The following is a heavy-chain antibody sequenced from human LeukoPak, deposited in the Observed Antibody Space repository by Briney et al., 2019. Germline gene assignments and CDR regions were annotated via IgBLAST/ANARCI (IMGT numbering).Heavy chain of an antibody. D-gene: IGHD3-22*01. Sequence: SETLSLTCTVSGYSISSGYYWGWIRQPPGKGLEWIGSIYHSGSTYYNPSLKSRVTISVDTSKNQFSLKLSSVTAADTAVYYCARDPDSSGYYFDYWGQGTLVTVSS. V-gene: IGHV4-38-2*02. CDR3: ARDPDSSGYYFDY. CDR2: IYHSGST. CDR1: GYSISSGYY. J-gene: IGHJ4*02.